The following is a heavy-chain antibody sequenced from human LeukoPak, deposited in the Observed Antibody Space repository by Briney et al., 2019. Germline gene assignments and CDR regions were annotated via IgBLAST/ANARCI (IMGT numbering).Heavy chain of an antibody. CDR2: LNLSGTT. CDR3: VRVPSDCTTDSCYSLNYFDS. Sequence: SETLSLTCSVSGASISSFFWTWIRQPAGKGLEWIGRLNLSGTTNYNPSLKSRVAMSADTSKNQLSLKLTSVTAADTAVYYCVRVPSDCTTDSCYSLNYFDSWGQGTLVTVSS. J-gene: IGHJ4*02. D-gene: IGHD2-2*01. CDR1: GASISSFF. V-gene: IGHV4-4*07.